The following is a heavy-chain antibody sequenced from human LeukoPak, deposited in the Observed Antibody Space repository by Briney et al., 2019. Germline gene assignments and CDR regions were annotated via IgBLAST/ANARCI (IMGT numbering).Heavy chain of an antibody. CDR3: AKDLIAYSYGYAGRSNFDY. Sequence: PGGSLRLSCAASGFTFSYCYMSGVRQAPGKGLEWVSGISGSGGSTYYADSVKGHFTISRDNSKNTLYLQMNSLRAEDTAIYYCAKDLIAYSYGYAGRSNFDYWGQGTLVTVSS. J-gene: IGHJ4*02. D-gene: IGHD5-18*01. CDR1: GFTFSYCY. V-gene: IGHV3-23*01. CDR2: ISGSGGST.